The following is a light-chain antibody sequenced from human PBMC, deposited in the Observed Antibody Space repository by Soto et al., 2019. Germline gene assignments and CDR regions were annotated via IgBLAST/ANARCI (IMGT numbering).Light chain of an antibody. CDR3: QQYNGYSQT. Sequence: DIQMTQSPSTLSASVGDRVTITCRASQSINSWLAWYQQKPGRAPKLQIYKASSLERGVPSRFSGSGSGTEFTLSISSLQPDDFATYYCQQYNGYSQTFGQGTKVEI. CDR2: KAS. V-gene: IGKV1-5*03. J-gene: IGKJ1*01. CDR1: QSINSW.